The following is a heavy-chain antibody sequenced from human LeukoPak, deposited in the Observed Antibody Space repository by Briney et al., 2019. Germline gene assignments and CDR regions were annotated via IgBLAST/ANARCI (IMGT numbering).Heavy chain of an antibody. Sequence: PGGSLRLSCAASGFTFSSYAMNWVRQAPGKGLEWVSAVRGSDAGTSYADSVKGRFTISRDNSKNTLYLQMNSLRAEDMAVYYCAKNRGGSYYSGSDYWGQGTLVTVSS. CDR1: GFTFSSYA. D-gene: IGHD1-26*01. J-gene: IGHJ4*02. V-gene: IGHV3-23*01. CDR3: AKNRGGSYYSGSDY. CDR2: VRGSDAGT.